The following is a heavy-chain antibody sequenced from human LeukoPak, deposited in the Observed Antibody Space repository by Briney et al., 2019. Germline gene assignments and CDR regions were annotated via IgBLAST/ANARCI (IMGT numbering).Heavy chain of an antibody. CDR3: AILSTPLPTVVVPAAISPDV. Sequence: ASVKVSCKASGYTFTSYDINWVRQATGQGLEWMGWMNPNSGNTGYAQKFQGRVTMTRNTSISTAYMELSSLRSEDTAVYYCAILSTPLPTVVVPAAISPDVWGKGTTVTVSS. D-gene: IGHD2-2*01. CDR1: GYTFTSYD. CDR2: MNPNSGNT. J-gene: IGHJ6*04. V-gene: IGHV1-8*01.